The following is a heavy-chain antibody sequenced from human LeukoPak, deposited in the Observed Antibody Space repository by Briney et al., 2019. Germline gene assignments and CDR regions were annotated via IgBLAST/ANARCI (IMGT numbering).Heavy chain of an antibody. Sequence: GESLKISCKASGYSFNTYWIGWVRQVPGKGLEWMGIIYPGDSDTRYGPSFRGHVTISVDKSISTAYLQWSSLRASDTAMYYCARRTYSYGDYWGQGTLVTVSS. J-gene: IGHJ4*02. D-gene: IGHD5-18*01. CDR1: GYSFNTYW. V-gene: IGHV5-51*01. CDR2: IYPGDSDT. CDR3: ARRTYSYGDY.